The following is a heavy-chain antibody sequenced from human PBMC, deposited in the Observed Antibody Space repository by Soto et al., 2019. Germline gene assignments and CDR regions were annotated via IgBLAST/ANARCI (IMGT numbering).Heavy chain of an antibody. Sequence: PGGSLRLSCAASGFTFSSYSMNWVRQAPGKGLEWVSSISSSSSYIYYADSVKGRFTISRDNAKNSLYLQMNSLRAEDTAVYYCARTWDDYVWGSYEWFDPWGQGTLVTVSS. CDR1: GFTFSSYS. CDR2: ISSSSSYI. V-gene: IGHV3-21*01. J-gene: IGHJ5*02. CDR3: ARTWDDYVWGSYEWFDP. D-gene: IGHD3-16*01.